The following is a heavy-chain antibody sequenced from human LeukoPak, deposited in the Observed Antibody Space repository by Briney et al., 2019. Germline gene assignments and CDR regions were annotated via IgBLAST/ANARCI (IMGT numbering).Heavy chain of an antibody. D-gene: IGHD1-26*01. J-gene: IGHJ2*01. V-gene: IGHV3-23*01. CDR1: GFTFTTYA. CDR3: AKDRTVGASYWYFDL. CDR2: ISGSGGST. Sequence: PGGSLRLSCAASGFTFTTYAMSWVRQAPGKGLEWVSVISGSGGSTYYADSVKGRFIISRDNSRNTLFLHMNTLRAEDTAIYYCAKDRTVGASYWYFDLWGRGTLVTVSS.